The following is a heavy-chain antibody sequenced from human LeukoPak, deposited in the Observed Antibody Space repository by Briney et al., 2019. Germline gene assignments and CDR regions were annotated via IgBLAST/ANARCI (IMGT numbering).Heavy chain of an antibody. CDR1: GFTFSSYS. CDR3: ASNPFGYYYYYMDV. V-gene: IGHV3-21*01. CDR2: IRSSSSYI. Sequence: GGSLRLSCAASGFTFSSYSMNWVRQAPGKGLEWVSSIRSSSSYIYYADSVRGRFPISRDNAKNSLYLQMNRLRAEDTAVYYCASNPFGYYYYYMDVWGKGTTVTVSS. D-gene: IGHD3-16*01. J-gene: IGHJ6*03.